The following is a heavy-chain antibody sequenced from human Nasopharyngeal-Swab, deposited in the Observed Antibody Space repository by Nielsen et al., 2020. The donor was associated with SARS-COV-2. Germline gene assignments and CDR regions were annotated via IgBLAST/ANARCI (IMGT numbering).Heavy chain of an antibody. D-gene: IGHD6-19*01. CDR2: TYYRSKWYN. CDR1: GDSVSSNSAA. CDR3: ARGNLQWLVRIDY. V-gene: IGHV6-1*01. Sequence: SCAISGDSVSSNSAAWNWIRQSPSRGLEWLGRTYYRSKWYNDYAVSVKSRITINPDTSKNQFSLQLNSVTPEDTAVYYCARGNLQWLVRIDYWGQGTLVTVSS. J-gene: IGHJ4*02.